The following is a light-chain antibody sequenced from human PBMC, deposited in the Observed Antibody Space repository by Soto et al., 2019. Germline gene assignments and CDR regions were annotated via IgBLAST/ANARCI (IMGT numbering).Light chain of an antibody. CDR3: SASAGSSTL. CDR1: SSDVGAYNY. Sequence: QSALTQPPSASGSPGQSVTISCTGTSSDVGAYNYVSWYQQHPGKAPKLMIYEVTKRPSGVPDRFSGSKSGNTASLTVSRLQAEDEADYYCSASAGSSTLFGGGTKVTVL. CDR2: EVT. J-gene: IGLJ2*01. V-gene: IGLV2-8*01.